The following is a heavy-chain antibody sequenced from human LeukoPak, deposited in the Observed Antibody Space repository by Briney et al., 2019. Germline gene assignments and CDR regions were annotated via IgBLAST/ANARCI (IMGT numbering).Heavy chain of an antibody. Sequence: PGRSLRLSFAASGFTFINYGMHGVGQTPGKGLGWVAVITSEGSTKQYAESVKGRFPTSRENPHNTMYLQRNSLRAADTAVYYCATDRGSSPFDYWGQGTLVTVSS. J-gene: IGHJ4*02. V-gene: IGHV3-33*01. D-gene: IGHD6-6*01. CDR2: ITSEGSTK. CDR3: ATDRGSSPFDY. CDR1: GFTFINYG.